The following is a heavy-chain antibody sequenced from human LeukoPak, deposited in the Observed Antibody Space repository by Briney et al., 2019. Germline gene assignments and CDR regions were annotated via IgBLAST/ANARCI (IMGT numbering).Heavy chain of an antibody. CDR1: GFTVSTHY. CDR3: ASRPSFLRGYTYYFDY. V-gene: IGHV3-66*01. D-gene: IGHD3-22*01. J-gene: IGHJ4*02. CDR2: IYSGGST. Sequence: SGGSLRLSCAASGFTVSTHYMTWVRQAPGKGLELVSIIYSGGSTYFADSVKGRFTISSVNSKNTLYLQMNSLRAEDTAVYYCASRPSFLRGYTYYFDYWGQGTLVTVSS.